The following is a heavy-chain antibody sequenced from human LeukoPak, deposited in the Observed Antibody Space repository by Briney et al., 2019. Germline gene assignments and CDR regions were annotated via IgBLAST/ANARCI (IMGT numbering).Heavy chain of an antibody. V-gene: IGHV3-48*02. CDR1: GFTFSGYS. D-gene: IGHD3-16*01. CDR3: ARDPGQGGPFDY. CDR2: ISSSSITI. Sequence: GGSLRLSCAASGFTFSGYSMNWVRQAPGKGLEWVSYISSSSITIYYTDSVKGRFTISRDNAKNSLYLQVDSLRDEDTAVYYCARDPGQGGPFDYWGQGTLVTVSS. J-gene: IGHJ4*02.